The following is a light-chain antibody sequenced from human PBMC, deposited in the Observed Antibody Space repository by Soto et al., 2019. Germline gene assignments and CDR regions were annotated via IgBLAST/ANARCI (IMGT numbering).Light chain of an antibody. V-gene: IGLV2-14*01. CDR3: NSYTTSNVYV. CDR1: SGEVGAYNY. J-gene: IGLJ1*01. CDR2: DVS. Sequence: QSALTQPASVSGSPGQSITISLTGTSGEVGAYNYVSWYQQHPGKAPRLMIYDVSNRPSGVSDRFSGSKSGNSASLTISGLEPEDEADYYCNSYTTSNVYVFGTGTKLTVL.